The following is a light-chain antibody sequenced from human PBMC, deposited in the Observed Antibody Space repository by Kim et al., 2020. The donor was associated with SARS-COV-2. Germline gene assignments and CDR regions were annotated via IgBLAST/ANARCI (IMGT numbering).Light chain of an antibody. Sequence: DIQMTQSPSSLSASVGDRVTITCRTTQSISSHLNWYQQKPGRAPKLQISAASTLQGGVPSRFSGSGSETDFTLTISSLQPEDFATSFCQQSYITPFTFGAGTKVDIK. CDR1: QSISSH. CDR2: AAS. J-gene: IGKJ3*01. V-gene: IGKV1-39*01. CDR3: QQSYITPFT.